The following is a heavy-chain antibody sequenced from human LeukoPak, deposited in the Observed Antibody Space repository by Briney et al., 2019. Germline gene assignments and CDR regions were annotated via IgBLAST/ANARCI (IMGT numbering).Heavy chain of an antibody. CDR1: GYSISSGYY. D-gene: IGHD3-3*01. V-gene: IGHV4-38-2*01. J-gene: IGHJ4*02. CDR3: ARAETSNYDFWSGYQYYFDY. Sequence: PSETLSLTCAVSGYSISSGYYWGWIRQPPGKGLEWIGSIYHSGSTYYNPSLKSRVTISVDTSKNQFSLKLSSVTAADTPVYYCARAETSNYDFWSGYQYYFDYWGQGTLVTVSS. CDR2: IYHSGST.